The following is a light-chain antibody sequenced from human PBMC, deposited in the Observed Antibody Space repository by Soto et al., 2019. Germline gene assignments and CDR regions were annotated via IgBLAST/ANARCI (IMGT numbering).Light chain of an antibody. CDR1: QSISSSY. J-gene: IGKJ5*01. V-gene: IGKV3D-20*02. CDR2: QTS. CDR3: QQRSNWIT. Sequence: EIVLTQSPGTLSLSPGERATLSCRASQSISSSYLAWYQQKPGQAPRLLIYQTSIRAAGIPARFSGSGSGTDFTLTISSLEPEDFAVYYCQQRSNWITFGQGTRLEIK.